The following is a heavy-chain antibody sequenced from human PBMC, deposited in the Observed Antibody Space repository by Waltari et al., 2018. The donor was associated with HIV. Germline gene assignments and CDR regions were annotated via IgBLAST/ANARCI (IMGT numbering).Heavy chain of an antibody. D-gene: IGHD6-13*01. Sequence: EVQLVESGGGLVQPGGSLRLSWAASGVTVSSNYMSWVRQAPGKGLEWVSVSYSGGSTYYADSVKGRFTISRDNSKNTLYLQMNSLRAEDTAVYYCARDSAADGMDVWGQGTTVTVSS. V-gene: IGHV3-66*01. CDR3: ARDSAADGMDV. CDR1: GVTVSSNY. CDR2: SYSGGST. J-gene: IGHJ6*02.